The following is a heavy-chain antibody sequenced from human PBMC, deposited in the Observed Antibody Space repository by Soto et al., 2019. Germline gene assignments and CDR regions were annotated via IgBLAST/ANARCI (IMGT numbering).Heavy chain of an antibody. J-gene: IGHJ4*02. CDR1: GGTFSTDA. V-gene: IGHV1-69*06. Sequence: QVQLVQSGAEVRKPGSSVKVSCKASGGTFSTDAISWVRQAPGQGLEWMGGIIPMFGTPNYAQKFQGKVTIAADKSTSTVYMELSSLISEDTAVYFCARGIRYSSGWDFDYWGQGTLVTVSS. D-gene: IGHD6-19*01. CDR3: ARGIRYSSGWDFDY. CDR2: IIPMFGTP.